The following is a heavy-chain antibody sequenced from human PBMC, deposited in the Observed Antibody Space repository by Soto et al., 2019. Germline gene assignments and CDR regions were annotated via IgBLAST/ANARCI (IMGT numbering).Heavy chain of an antibody. CDR2: ISYDGSNK. V-gene: IGHV3-30*18. CDR3: AKDTYYHDSSGYYVFDY. J-gene: IGHJ4*02. D-gene: IGHD3-22*01. CDR1: GFSFSSYG. Sequence: GGSLRLSCAASGFSFSSYGMHWVRQTPGKGLEWVAGISYDGSNKYYVDSMKGRLTISRDNSKNTLDLQMNCLRAEDTAVYYCAKDTYYHDSSGYYVFDYWGPGTLVTVSS.